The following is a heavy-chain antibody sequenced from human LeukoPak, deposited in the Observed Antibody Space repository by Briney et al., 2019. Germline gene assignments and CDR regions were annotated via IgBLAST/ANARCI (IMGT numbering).Heavy chain of an antibody. Sequence: PSETLSLTCTVSGGSISSGSYYWNWIRQPAGKGLEWIGRIYSSGSTNYNPSLKSRVTISVDTSKNQFSLKLSSVTAADTAVYYCARGGITIFGVVIIGMDVWGKGTTVTVSS. CDR1: GGSISSGSYY. CDR2: IYSSGST. V-gene: IGHV4-61*02. D-gene: IGHD3-3*01. J-gene: IGHJ6*04. CDR3: ARGGITIFGVVIIGMDV.